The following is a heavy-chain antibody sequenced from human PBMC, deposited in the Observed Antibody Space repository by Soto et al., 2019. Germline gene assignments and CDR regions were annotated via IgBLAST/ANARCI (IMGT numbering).Heavy chain of an antibody. CDR1: GFSFRDFG. V-gene: IGHV3-33*01. CDR2: IRRDGSYE. Sequence: QVHLVESGGGVVQPGKSLRISCAASGFSFRDFGMHWFRQAPGKGLEWLATIRRDGSYENYGDSVKGRFTISRDNFKNTLYLQMDSLRVEDTALYYCVREGPRKIVGAIDYWGQGTLVTVSS. J-gene: IGHJ4*02. D-gene: IGHD1-26*01. CDR3: VREGPRKIVGAIDY.